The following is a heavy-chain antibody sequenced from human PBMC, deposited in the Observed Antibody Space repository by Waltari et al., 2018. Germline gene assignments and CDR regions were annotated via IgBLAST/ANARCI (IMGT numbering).Heavy chain of an antibody. D-gene: IGHD4-17*01. CDR1: GFTFDDYA. CDR3: AKDTSYDYGDSNFDY. Sequence: EVQLVESGGGLVQPGRSLRLSCAASGFTFDDYAMPWVRQAPGKGLEWVSGISWNSGSIGYADSVKGRFTISRDNAKNSLYLQMNSLRAEDTALYYCAKDTSYDYGDSNFDYWGQGTLVTVSS. CDR2: ISWNSGSI. V-gene: IGHV3-9*01. J-gene: IGHJ4*02.